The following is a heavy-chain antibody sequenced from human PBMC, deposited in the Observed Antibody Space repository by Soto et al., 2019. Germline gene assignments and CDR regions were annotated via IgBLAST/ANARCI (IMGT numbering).Heavy chain of an antibody. CDR1: GGTFSSYA. J-gene: IGHJ4*02. V-gene: IGHV1-69*13. CDR2: IIPIFGTA. Sequence: SVKVSCKASGGTFSSYAISWVRQAPGQGLEWMGGIIPIFGTANYAQKFQGRVTITADEPTSTAYMELSSLRSEDTAVYYCARDGVNYYDSSGYPNYFDYWGQGTLVTVSS. CDR3: ARDGVNYYDSSGYPNYFDY. D-gene: IGHD3-22*01.